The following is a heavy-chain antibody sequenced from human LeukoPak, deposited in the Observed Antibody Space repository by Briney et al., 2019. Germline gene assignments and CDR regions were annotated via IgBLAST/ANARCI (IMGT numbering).Heavy chain of an antibody. CDR2: INHSGST. CDR1: GGSFSGYY. CDR3: ARVCPPYDLGFGYFDY. J-gene: IGHJ4*02. D-gene: IGHD3/OR15-3a*01. Sequence: SETLSLTCAVYGGSFSGYYWSWIRQPPGKGLEWIGEINHSGSTNYNPSLKSRVTISVDTSKNQFSLKLSSVTAADTAVYYCARVCPPYDLGFGYFDYWGQGTLVTVSS. V-gene: IGHV4-34*01.